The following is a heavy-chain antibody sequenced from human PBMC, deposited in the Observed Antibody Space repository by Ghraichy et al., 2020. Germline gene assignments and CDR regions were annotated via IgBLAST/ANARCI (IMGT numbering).Heavy chain of an antibody. V-gene: IGHV3-23*01. CDR2: IGGSGAKT. CDR3: AKDRRENSDWPSFDS. J-gene: IGHJ4*02. CDR1: GFTFSNYA. Sequence: GGSLRLSCAASGFTFSNYAMNWVRQAPGKGLEWVSIIGGSGAKTSYADSVKGRFTISRDNSINRFYLQLSSLRAEDTAVYYCAKDRRENSDWPSFDSWGRGTLVIVSS. D-gene: IGHD6-19*01.